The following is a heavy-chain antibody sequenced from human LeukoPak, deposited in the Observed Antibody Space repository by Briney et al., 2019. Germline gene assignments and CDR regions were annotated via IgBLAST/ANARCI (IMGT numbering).Heavy chain of an antibody. V-gene: IGHV1-18*01. J-gene: IGHJ4*02. CDR3: ARARGGYVDY. CDR2: VSPYNVNT. D-gene: IGHD2-15*01. CDR1: GYTFTSNA. Sequence: ASVKVSCKASGYTFTSNAISWVRQAPGQGLEWMGWVSPYNVNTNYAQRLQGRVTMTTDTSTSTAYMELRSLRSDGTAVYYCARARGGYVDYWGQGTLVTVSS.